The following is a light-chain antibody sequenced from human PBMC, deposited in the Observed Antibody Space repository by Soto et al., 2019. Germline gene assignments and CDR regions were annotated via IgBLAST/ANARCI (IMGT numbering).Light chain of an antibody. CDR1: QDISYY. CDR2: AAS. V-gene: IGKV1-9*01. J-gene: IGKJ4*01. Sequence: DIQLTQSPSFLSASVGDKVTITFRASQDISYYLAWYQQKSRKAPKLLIYAASTLQSGVPSRFSGSGSGAEFTLTISSLQPEDFATYYCQQLNNYPFTVGGGTKV. CDR3: QQLNNYPFT.